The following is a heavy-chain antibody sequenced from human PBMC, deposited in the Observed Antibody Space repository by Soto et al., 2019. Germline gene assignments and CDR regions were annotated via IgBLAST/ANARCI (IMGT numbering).Heavy chain of an antibody. CDR1: GGSISGRNW. V-gene: IGHV4-4*02. J-gene: IGHJ5*02. CDR3: ARNYYDISVYYPASWFDP. Sequence: SETLSLTCAVSGGSISGRNWWSWVRQPPGKGLEWIGEIYHSGSTNYNPSLKSRVTISVDKSKNQFSLNLSSVTAADTAIYYCARNYYDISVYYPASWFDPWGQGTLVTVSS. CDR2: IYHSGST. D-gene: IGHD3-22*01.